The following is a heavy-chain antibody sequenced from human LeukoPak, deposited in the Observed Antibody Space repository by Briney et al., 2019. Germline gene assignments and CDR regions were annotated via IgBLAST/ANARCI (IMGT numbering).Heavy chain of an antibody. J-gene: IGHJ3*02. CDR1: GFTFTSSA. Sequence: VASVKVSCKASGFTFTSSAMQWVRQARGQRLEWIGWIVVGSGNTNYAQKFQERVTITRDMSTSTAYMELSSLRSEDTAVYYCAAAKYVDGLPINDAFDIWGQGTMVTVSS. CDR3: AAAKYVDGLPINDAFDI. D-gene: IGHD3-9*01. V-gene: IGHV1-58*02. CDR2: IVVGSGNT.